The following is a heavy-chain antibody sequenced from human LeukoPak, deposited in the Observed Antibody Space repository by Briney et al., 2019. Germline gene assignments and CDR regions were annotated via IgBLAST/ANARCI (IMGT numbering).Heavy chain of an antibody. CDR3: ARAAADTNDFWSGYYKMY. CDR2: INSDGSST. V-gene: IGHV3-74*01. Sequence: GGSLRLSCAASGFTFSSYWMHWVRQAPGKGLVWVSRINSDGSSTSYADSVKGRFTISRDNAKNTLYLQMNSLRAEDTAVYYCARAAADTNDFWSGYYKMYWGQGTLVTVSS. D-gene: IGHD3-3*01. CDR1: GFTFSSYW. J-gene: IGHJ4*02.